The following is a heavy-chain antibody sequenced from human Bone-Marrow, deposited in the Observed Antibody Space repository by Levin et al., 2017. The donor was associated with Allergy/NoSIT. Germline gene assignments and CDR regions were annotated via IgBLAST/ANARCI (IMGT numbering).Heavy chain of an antibody. J-gene: IGHJ3*02. Sequence: SETLSLTCTVSGGSVSSGSYYWTWIRQSPGKGLEWMGYIYYSGTTNYNPSLKSRVTISVDASKNQFSLRLSSVTAADTGVYYCARDRDYYDSFGYYLEALEIWGQGTMVTVSS. CDR1: GGSVSSGSYY. V-gene: IGHV4-61*01. D-gene: IGHD3-22*01. CDR2: IYYSGTT. CDR3: ARDRDYYDSFGYYLEALEI.